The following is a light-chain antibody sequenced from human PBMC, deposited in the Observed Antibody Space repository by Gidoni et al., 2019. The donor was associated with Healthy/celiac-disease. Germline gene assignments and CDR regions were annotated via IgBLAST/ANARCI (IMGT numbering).Light chain of an antibody. CDR2: AAS. V-gene: IGKV1-9*01. CDR3: QQLNSFS. J-gene: IGKJ4*01. CDR1: QGISSY. Sequence: DIQLTQSPSFLSASVGDRVTITCRASQGISSYLAWYQQKPGKAPKLLIYAASTLQSGVPSRFSGSGSGTEFTLTISSLQPEDFATYYCQQLNSFSFGGXTKVEIK.